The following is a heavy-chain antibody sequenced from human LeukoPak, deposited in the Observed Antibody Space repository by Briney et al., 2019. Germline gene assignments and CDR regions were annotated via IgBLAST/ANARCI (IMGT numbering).Heavy chain of an antibody. CDR1: GFTFSSHW. V-gene: IGHV3-7*02. Sequence: GGSLRLSCAASGFTFSSHWMSWVRQAPGKGLEWVAIIKTDGSEEDYVDAVKGRFTISRDNAKNSLYLQMNSLRAEDTAVYYCAAGRAVTTALYWGQGTLVTVSS. CDR2: IKTDGSEE. CDR3: AAGRAVTTALY. J-gene: IGHJ4*02. D-gene: IGHD4-17*01.